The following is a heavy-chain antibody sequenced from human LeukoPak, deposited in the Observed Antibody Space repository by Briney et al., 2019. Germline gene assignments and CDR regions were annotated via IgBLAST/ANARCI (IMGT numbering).Heavy chain of an antibody. J-gene: IGHJ4*02. D-gene: IGHD2-15*01. V-gene: IGHV4-4*07. CDR3: ARSPLRAAKGWYRFDY. CDR1: GGSISSYC. CDR2: IYTSGST. Sequence: PSETLSLTCTVSGGSISSYCWSWIRQPAGKGLEWIGRIYTSGSTNYNPSLKSRVTMSVDTSKNQFSLKLSSVTAADTAVYYCARSPLRAAKGWYRFDYWGQGTLVTVSS.